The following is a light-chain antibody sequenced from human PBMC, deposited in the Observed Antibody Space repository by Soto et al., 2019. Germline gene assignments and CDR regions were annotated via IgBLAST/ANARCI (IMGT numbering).Light chain of an antibody. Sequence: DIQMTQSPSTLSASVGDRVTITCRARQNIVNWLAWYQQKPGKATKLLIYKTSTLQRGVPSRFSGSGSGTEFTLTISSLQPDDFAKYYCQQYDSHHMYTFGQGTKVDIK. CDR3: QQYDSHHMYT. J-gene: IGKJ2*01. CDR1: QNIVNW. V-gene: IGKV1-5*03. CDR2: KTS.